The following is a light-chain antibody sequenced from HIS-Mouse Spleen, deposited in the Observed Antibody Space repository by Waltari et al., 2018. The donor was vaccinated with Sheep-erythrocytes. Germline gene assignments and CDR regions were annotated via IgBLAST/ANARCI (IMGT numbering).Light chain of an antibody. CDR3: QQYDNLPLT. V-gene: IGKV1-33*01. CDR2: EAS. J-gene: IGKJ4*01. CDR1: QDSSNY. Sequence: DIQMTQSLSSLSASVGDRVTITCQASQDSSNYLNWYQQKPGKAPKLLIYEASNLETGVPSRFSGSGSGTDFTFTISSLQPEDIATYYCQQYDNLPLTFGGGTKVEIK.